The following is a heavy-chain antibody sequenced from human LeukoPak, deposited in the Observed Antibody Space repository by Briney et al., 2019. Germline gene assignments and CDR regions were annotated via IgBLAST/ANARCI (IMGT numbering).Heavy chain of an antibody. D-gene: IGHD3-10*01. Sequence: PGGSLRLSCAASGFTFSDYYMSWIRQAPGKGLEWVSYISSSGSTIYYADSVKGRFTISRDNAKNSLYLQMNSLRAEDTAVYYCARIYYYGSGTHPGGDAFDIWGQGTMVTVSS. V-gene: IGHV3-11*01. CDR3: ARIYYYGSGTHPGGDAFDI. J-gene: IGHJ3*02. CDR1: GFTFSDYY. CDR2: ISSSGSTI.